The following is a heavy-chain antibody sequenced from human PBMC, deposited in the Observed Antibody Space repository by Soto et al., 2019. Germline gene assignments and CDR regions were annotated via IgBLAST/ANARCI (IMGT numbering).Heavy chain of an antibody. CDR2: MSHSGGT. J-gene: IGHJ3*02. D-gene: IGHD1-1*01. CDR3: ARVERGTATTVVDAFDI. Sequence: QVQLQQWGAGLLKPSEILSLTCAVYGGSVNSGNYYWSWIRQPPGKGLEWIGEMSHSGGTHFNPSLKSRVTISVDTSKNQFSLKMSSVTAADTALYYCARVERGTATTVVDAFDIWGPGTLVTVSS. CDR1: GGSVNSGNYY. V-gene: IGHV4-34*01.